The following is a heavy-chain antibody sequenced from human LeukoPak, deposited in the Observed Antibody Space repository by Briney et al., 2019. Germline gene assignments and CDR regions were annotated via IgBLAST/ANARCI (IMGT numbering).Heavy chain of an antibody. J-gene: IGHJ5*02. CDR3: ARGETGNENWFDP. Sequence: ASVKVSCKASGYTFTGYYMHWVRQAPGQGLEWMGWINPNSGGTNYAQKFQGRVTMTRDTSISTAYMELSRLRSDDTAVYYCARGETGNENWFDPWGQGTLVTVSS. CDR1: GYTFTGYY. D-gene: IGHD1-1*01. V-gene: IGHV1-2*02. CDR2: INPNSGGT.